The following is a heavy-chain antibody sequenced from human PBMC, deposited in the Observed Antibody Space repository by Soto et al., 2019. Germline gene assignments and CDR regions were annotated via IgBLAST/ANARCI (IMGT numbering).Heavy chain of an antibody. CDR1: GGSIRSYF. J-gene: IGHJ4*02. CDR2: IYSSGNT. V-gene: IGHV4-59*01. CDR3: ARAETSGIHYFDY. D-gene: IGHD6-13*01. Sequence: PSETLSLTCNVSGGSIRSYFWNWIRQPPGKGLEWIGYIYSSGNTKYNPSLKSGVTMTVDMSQNQISLSLTSVTAADTAVYYCARAETSGIHYFDYWGQGSLVTVSS.